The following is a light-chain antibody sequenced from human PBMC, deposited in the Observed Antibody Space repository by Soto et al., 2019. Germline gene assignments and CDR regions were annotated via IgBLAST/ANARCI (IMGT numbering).Light chain of an antibody. V-gene: IGKV3-11*01. CDR3: QLRSNWPPFT. J-gene: IGKJ4*01. Sequence: EIVLTQSPATLSLSPGERATLSCRASQSVSSYLAWYQQKPGQAPRLLIYDASNRATGIPARFSGSGAGTDFTLIISSLEPEVFAVYYCQLRSNWPPFTFGGGTKVEIK. CDR1: QSVSSY. CDR2: DAS.